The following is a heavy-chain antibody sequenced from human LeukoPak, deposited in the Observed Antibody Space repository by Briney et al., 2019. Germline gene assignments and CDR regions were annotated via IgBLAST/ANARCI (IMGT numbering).Heavy chain of an antibody. CDR3: ARGQLRLSN. J-gene: IGHJ4*02. CDR1: GGSISSYY. V-gene: IGHV4-34*01. D-gene: IGHD2-2*01. CDR2: INHSGGT. Sequence: SETLSLTCTVSGGSISSYYWSWIRQPPGKGLEWIGEINHSGGTDYNPSLKSRVTISVDTSKNQFSLKLNSVTAADTAVYYCARGQLRLSNWGQGSLVIVSS.